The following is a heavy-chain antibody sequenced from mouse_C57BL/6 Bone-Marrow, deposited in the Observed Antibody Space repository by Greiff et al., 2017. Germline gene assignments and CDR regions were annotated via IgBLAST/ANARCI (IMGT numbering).Heavy chain of an antibody. CDR2: IYPGDGDT. CDR1: GYAFSSSW. CDR3: ARGGDYLDYGSFYFDY. V-gene: IGHV1-82*01. D-gene: IGHD2-4*01. J-gene: IGHJ2*01. Sequence: VQLQESGPELVKPGASVKISCKASGYAFSSSWMNWVKQRPGKGLEWIGRIYPGDGDTNYNGKFKGKATLTADKSSSTAYMQLSSLTSEDSAVYFCARGGDYLDYGSFYFDYWGQGTTLTVSS.